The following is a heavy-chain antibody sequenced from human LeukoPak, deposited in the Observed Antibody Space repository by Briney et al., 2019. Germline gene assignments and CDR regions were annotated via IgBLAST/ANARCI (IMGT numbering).Heavy chain of an antibody. J-gene: IGHJ5*02. D-gene: IGHD6-13*01. CDR2: IRYDGSNK. V-gene: IGHV3-30*02. CDR3: AKVRRALYSSSWYWFDP. CDR1: GLTFSSYG. Sequence: GGSLRLSCAAPGLTFSSYGMHWVRQAPGKGLEWVAFIRYDGSNKYYADSVKGRFTISRDNSKNTLYLQMNSLRAEDTAVYYCAKVRRALYSSSWYWFDPWGQGTLVTVSS.